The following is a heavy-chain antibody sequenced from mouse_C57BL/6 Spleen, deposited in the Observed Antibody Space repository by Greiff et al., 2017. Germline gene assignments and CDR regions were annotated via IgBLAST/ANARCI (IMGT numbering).Heavy chain of an antibody. CDR3: ARRYYGYYAMDY. CDR2: ISSGGSDT. J-gene: IGHJ4*01. V-gene: IGHV5-6*01. Sequence: DVQLVESGGDLVKPGGSLKLSCAASGFTFSSYGMSWVRQTPDKRLEWVATISSGGSDTYYPDSVKGRFTISRDNAKNTLYLQMSSLKSEDTAMYYCARRYYGYYAMDYWGQGTSVTVSS. D-gene: IGHD2-1*01. CDR1: GFTFSSYG.